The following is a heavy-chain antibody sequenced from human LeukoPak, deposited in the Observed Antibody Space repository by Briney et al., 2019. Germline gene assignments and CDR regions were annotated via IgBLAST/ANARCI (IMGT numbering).Heavy chain of an antibody. Sequence: SVKVSCKASGGTFSSYGISWVRQAPGQGLEWLGGVIPIFGAPHYAQKFQGRVTITADESTSTSYMELSSLRSDDTAVYYCATMKLIGQQLPRYFFDCWGQGTLVTVSS. V-gene: IGHV1-69*13. CDR1: GGTFSSYG. D-gene: IGHD6-13*01. CDR3: ATMKLIGQQLPRYFFDC. J-gene: IGHJ4*02. CDR2: VIPIFGAP.